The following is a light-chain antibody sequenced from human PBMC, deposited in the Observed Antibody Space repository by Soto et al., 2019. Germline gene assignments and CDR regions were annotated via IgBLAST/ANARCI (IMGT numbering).Light chain of an antibody. V-gene: IGKV1-5*01. CDR2: DVS. CDR3: QQYNTYSPWA. J-gene: IGKJ1*01. Sequence: IQMTQSPSTLSASVGDRVTITCRATQRIGSWLAWYQQKAGKAPNLLIYDVSSLESGVPSRFSGSGSGTEFSLTISSLQPDDFATYYCQQYNTYSPWAFGQGTKVDIK. CDR1: QRIGSW.